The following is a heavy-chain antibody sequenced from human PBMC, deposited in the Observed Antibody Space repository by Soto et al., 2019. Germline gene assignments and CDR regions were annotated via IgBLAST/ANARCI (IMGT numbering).Heavy chain of an antibody. V-gene: IGHV1-18*01. J-gene: IGHJ6*03. Sequence: ASVKVSCTASGYSFTNYGVTWVRQAPGQGLEWMGWISAFNGNTHYAQNLQGRVTVTTDASTSTAYMELRSLRSDDTAVYYCARDRGVAPPVAGNTHYYYYMDVWGKGTTVTVSS. CDR2: ISAFNGNT. D-gene: IGHD6-19*01. CDR3: ARDRGVAPPVAGNTHYYYYMDV. CDR1: GYSFTNYG.